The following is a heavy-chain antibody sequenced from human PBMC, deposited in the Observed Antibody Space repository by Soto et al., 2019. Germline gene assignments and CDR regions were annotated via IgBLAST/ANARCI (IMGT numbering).Heavy chain of an antibody. CDR1: GFTFSSYS. CDR3: ARDDSTFGYYGMDV. V-gene: IGHV3-21*01. D-gene: IGHD3-22*01. Sequence: AGGPLRLSCAASGFTFSSYSMNWVRQAPGKGLEWVSSISSSSSYIYYADSVKGRFTISRDNAKNSLYLQMNSLRAEDTAVYYCARDDSTFGYYGMDVWGQGTTVTVSS. J-gene: IGHJ6*02. CDR2: ISSSSSYI.